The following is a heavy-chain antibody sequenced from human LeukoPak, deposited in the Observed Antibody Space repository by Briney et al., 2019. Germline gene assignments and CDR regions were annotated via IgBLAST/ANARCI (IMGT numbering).Heavy chain of an antibody. CDR3: ARDNDYVWGSRPFDY. CDR1: GYTFTGYY. D-gene: IGHD3-16*01. Sequence: ASVKVSCKASGYTFTGYYMHWVRQAPGQGLEWMGWINPNSGDTNYAQKLQGRVTMTTDTSTSTAYMELRSLRSDDTAVYYCARDNDYVWGSRPFDYWGQGTLVTVSS. V-gene: IGHV1-2*02. CDR2: INPNSGDT. J-gene: IGHJ4*02.